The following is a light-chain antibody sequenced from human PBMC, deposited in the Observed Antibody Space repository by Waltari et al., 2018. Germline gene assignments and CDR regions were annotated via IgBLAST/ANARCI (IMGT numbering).Light chain of an antibody. Sequence: DIVTTQSPDSLAVSLGGRAATHCQSVQPVLYSSHTKDYLAWYQQKPGQPPKLLIYWASTRESGVPDRFSGSGSGKDFTLTISSLQAEDVAVYYCQQYYSTPLTFGGGTKVEIK. CDR3: QQYYSTPLT. V-gene: IGKV4-1*01. CDR2: WAS. J-gene: IGKJ4*01. CDR1: QPVLYSSHTKDY.